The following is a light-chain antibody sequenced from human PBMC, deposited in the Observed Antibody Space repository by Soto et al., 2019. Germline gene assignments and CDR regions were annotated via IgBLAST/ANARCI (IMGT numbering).Light chain of an antibody. CDR1: QTISNNY. V-gene: IGKV3-20*01. CDR2: AVS. J-gene: IGKJ1*01. CDR3: QQHSNSPWT. Sequence: EIVLTQSPGTLTLSPGESAALSCRASQTISNNYLVWYRQKPGQAPRLLIYAVSSRAAGLPARFSGSGSGTDFALTIARLEPEDSAVYYCQQHSNSPWTFGQGTRVEI.